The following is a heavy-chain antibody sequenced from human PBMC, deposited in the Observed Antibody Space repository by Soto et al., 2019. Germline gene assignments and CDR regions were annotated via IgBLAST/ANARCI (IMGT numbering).Heavy chain of an antibody. V-gene: IGHV4-30-4*01. J-gene: IGHJ4*02. D-gene: IGHD7-27*01. CDR3: TKGPSGDKVDY. CDR1: GASITSDKSY. CDR2: IYNGGST. Sequence: QVQLHGSGPGLVEPSQTLSLTCTVSGASITSDKSYCWAWVRQSPEKGVEWIGHIYNGGSTYHNPSSNRRASISVGTSKNQFSLRLTAVSAADTAVYYCTKGPSGDKVDYWGQGILVTVSS.